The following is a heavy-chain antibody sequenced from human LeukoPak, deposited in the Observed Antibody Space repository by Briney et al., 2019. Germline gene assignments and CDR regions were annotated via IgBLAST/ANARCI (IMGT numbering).Heavy chain of an antibody. CDR2: INGITGDT. J-gene: IGHJ4*02. V-gene: IGHV1-2*02. D-gene: IGHD2/OR15-2a*01. CDR1: GYTFTDYY. Sequence: GASVKVSCKTSGYTFTDYYMHWARQAPGQGPEWLGWINGITGDTNYAEKFQGRVSLTRDTSINTAYMELSGLTSDDTAFYYCARGNPRLLTTFLHFDLWGQGTLVTVSS. CDR3: ARGNPRLLTTFLHFDL.